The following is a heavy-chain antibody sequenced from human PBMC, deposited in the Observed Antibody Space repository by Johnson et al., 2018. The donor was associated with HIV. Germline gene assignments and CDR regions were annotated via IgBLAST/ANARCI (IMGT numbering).Heavy chain of an antibody. D-gene: IGHD3-3*01. CDR1: GLTLSRCD. J-gene: IGHJ3*02. CDR3: ARQPDNFWSSDAFDI. CDR2: IRYDGSNK. Sequence: QVQLVESGGGVVQPGGSLRLSCAASGLTLSRCDMHWVRQAPGKGLEWVAFIRYDGSNKYYADSVKGRFTISRDNSKNTLYLQMNSLRAEDTAIYYCARQPDNFWSSDAFDIWGQGTMVTVSS. V-gene: IGHV3-30*02.